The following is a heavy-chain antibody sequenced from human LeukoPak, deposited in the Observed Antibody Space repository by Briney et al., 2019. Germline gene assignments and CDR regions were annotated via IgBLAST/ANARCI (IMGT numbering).Heavy chain of an antibody. CDR2: IKQDGSEK. V-gene: IGHV3-7*01. CDR3: ARGTYDRGAPGTDYFDY. CDR1: GFTFSDYS. D-gene: IGHD3-9*01. Sequence: GGSLRLSCPASGFTFSDYSMSWVRQAPGKGLEWVANIKQDGSEKYYVDSVKGRFTISRDNAKNSLYLQMNSLRAEDTAVYYCARGTYDRGAPGTDYFDYWGQGTLVTVSS. J-gene: IGHJ4*02.